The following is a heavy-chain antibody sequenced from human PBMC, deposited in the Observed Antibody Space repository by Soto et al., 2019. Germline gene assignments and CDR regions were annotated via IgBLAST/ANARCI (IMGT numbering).Heavy chain of an antibody. CDR1: GGTFRNYA. Sequence: QVQLVQSGAEVKKPGSSVKVSCKASGGTFRNYAFSWVRQAPGQGLEWMGEVIPIFGTTPYAQKFQGRVTITADESTNTAYMELSSLRSEDTAVYYCARDPGFGFGYSYAFAMDVWGQGTTVTVSS. CDR3: ARDPGFGFGYSYAFAMDV. V-gene: IGHV1-69*01. CDR2: VIPIFGTT. J-gene: IGHJ6*02. D-gene: IGHD5-18*01.